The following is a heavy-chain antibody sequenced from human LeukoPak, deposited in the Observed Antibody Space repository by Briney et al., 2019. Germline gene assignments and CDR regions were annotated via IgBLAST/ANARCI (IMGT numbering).Heavy chain of an antibody. D-gene: IGHD4-17*01. CDR1: GFTFSSYV. Sequence: GRSLRLSCAASGFTFSSYVMHWVRQAPGKGLEWVAIISYDGSNEYYADSVKGRFTISRDNSKNTLYLQMNSLRAADTAVYYCARASRTVTTIDYWGQGTLVTVSS. J-gene: IGHJ4*02. V-gene: IGHV3-30*04. CDR2: ISYDGSNE. CDR3: ARASRTVTTIDY.